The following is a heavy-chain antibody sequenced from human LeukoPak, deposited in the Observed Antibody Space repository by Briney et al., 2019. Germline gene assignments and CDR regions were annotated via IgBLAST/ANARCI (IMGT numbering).Heavy chain of an antibody. Sequence: ASVKDSCKASGYIFTNYYMHSVRQAPGQGLEWMGIINPSGGSTSYAQKFQGRVTMTTDSPTSTVYLELSSLRSEDTAMYYCARDRSSGWYPLDYWGQGTLVTVSS. D-gene: IGHD6-13*01. J-gene: IGHJ4*02. CDR3: ARDRSSGWYPLDY. CDR1: GYIFTNYY. CDR2: INPSGGST. V-gene: IGHV1-46*01.